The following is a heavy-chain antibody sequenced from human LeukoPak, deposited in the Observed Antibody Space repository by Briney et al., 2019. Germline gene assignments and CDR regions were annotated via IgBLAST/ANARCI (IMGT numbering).Heavy chain of an antibody. D-gene: IGHD4-17*01. CDR2: FDPEDGET. V-gene: IGHV1-24*01. Sequence: ASVKVSCKVSGYTLTKLSMHWVRQAPGKGLEWMGGFDPEDGETIYAQKFQGRVTMTEDTSTDTAYMELSSLRSEDTAVYYCATAAYGDYDFDYWGQGTLVTVSS. CDR3: ATAAYGDYDFDY. J-gene: IGHJ4*02. CDR1: GYTLTKLS.